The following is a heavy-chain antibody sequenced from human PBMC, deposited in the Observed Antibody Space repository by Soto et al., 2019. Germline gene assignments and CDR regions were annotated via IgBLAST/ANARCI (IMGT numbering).Heavy chain of an antibody. V-gene: IGHV4-30-4*01. CDR2: IYYTGDT. J-gene: IGHJ4*02. Sequence: PSETLSLTCPVSGGSISSDNYCWSWIRQPPGKGLEWIGYIYYTGDTYYNPSLKSRVTFSVDTSENQFSLKLTSVTAADTAVYYCARGSFTVTPYFIDSWGQGTLVTVSS. CDR1: GGSISSDNYC. D-gene: IGHD2-21*02. CDR3: ARGSFTVTPYFIDS.